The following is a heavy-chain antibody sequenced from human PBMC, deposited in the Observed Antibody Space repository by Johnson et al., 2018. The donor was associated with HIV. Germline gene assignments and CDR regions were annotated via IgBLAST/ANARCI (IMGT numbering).Heavy chain of an antibody. Sequence: QVQLVESGGGVVRPGGSLRLSCAASGFTFDYYGMNWVRQAPGKGLEFMAVISYDGSHMYYADSVKGRFTISRDNSKNTLYLQMNSLRADDTAIYYGAKDMELSVGAVDALDVWGQGTIVTVSS. D-gene: IGHD1-26*01. V-gene: IGHV3-30*18. CDR3: AKDMELSVGAVDALDV. CDR2: ISYDGSHM. CDR1: GFTFDYYG. J-gene: IGHJ3*01.